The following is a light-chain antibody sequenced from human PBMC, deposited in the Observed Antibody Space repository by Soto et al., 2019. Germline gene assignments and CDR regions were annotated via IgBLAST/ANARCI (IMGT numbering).Light chain of an antibody. J-gene: IGKJ2*01. V-gene: IGKV1-39*01. Sequence: DIQMTQSPSSLSASVGDRVTITCRASQSISSYLNWYQHKSWKAPKLLIYGASRLQSGVPSRFSGSETGTDITLTISSLQPEDYATYYCQQSHSTPYTFGQGTKMEIK. CDR3: QQSHSTPYT. CDR1: QSISSY. CDR2: GAS.